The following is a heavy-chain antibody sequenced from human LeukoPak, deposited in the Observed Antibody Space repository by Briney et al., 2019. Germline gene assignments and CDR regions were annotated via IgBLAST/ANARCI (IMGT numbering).Heavy chain of an antibody. Sequence: ASVKVSCKASGDTFTGYYMHWVRQAPGQGLEWMGWINPNSGGTNYAQKFQGRVTMTRDTSISTAYMELSRLRSDDTAVYYCARHMTTANNWFDPWGQGTLVTVSS. CDR1: GDTFTGYY. J-gene: IGHJ5*02. D-gene: IGHD4-17*01. V-gene: IGHV1-2*02. CDR2: INPNSGGT. CDR3: ARHMTTANNWFDP.